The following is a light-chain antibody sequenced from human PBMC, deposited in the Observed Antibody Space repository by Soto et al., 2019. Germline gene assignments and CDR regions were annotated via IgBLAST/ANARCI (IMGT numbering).Light chain of an antibody. V-gene: IGKV3-20*01. CDR2: GAY. CDR1: QIITSAS. CDR3: QQYGGSPPYT. Sequence: VLTQSPGTLSLSPGDRATLSCRAGQIITSASLFWYQQKPGQAPRVLIYGAYTRATGIPDRFVGSGSGTDFTLTINRLEPEDFAVYYCQQYGGSPPYTFGQGTKVEIK. J-gene: IGKJ2*01.